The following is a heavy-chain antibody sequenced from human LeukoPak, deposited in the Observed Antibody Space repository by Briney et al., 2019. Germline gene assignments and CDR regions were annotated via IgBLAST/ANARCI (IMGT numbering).Heavy chain of an antibody. D-gene: IGHD3-9*01. Sequence: ASVKVSCKASGGTFSSYAISWVRQAPGQGLEWMGWISAYNGNTNYAQKLQGRVTMTTDTSTSTAYMELRSLRSDDTAVYYCARDGYYDILTGYYITTFDIWGQGTMVTVSS. J-gene: IGHJ3*02. CDR1: GGTFSSYA. V-gene: IGHV1-18*01. CDR3: ARDGYYDILTGYYITTFDI. CDR2: ISAYNGNT.